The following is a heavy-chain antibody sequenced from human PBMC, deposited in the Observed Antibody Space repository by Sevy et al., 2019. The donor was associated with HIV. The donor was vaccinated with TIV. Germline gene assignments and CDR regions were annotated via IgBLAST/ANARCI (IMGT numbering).Heavy chain of an antibody. J-gene: IGHJ3*02. Sequence: ASVKVSCKVSGYTLTELSMHWVRQAPGKGLEWMGGFDPEDGETIYAQKIQGRVTMTEDTSTDTAYMKLSSLRSEDTAVYYCATGVGGAFDIWGQGTMVTVSS. D-gene: IGHD3-16*01. CDR1: GYTLTELS. CDR2: FDPEDGET. CDR3: ATGVGGAFDI. V-gene: IGHV1-24*01.